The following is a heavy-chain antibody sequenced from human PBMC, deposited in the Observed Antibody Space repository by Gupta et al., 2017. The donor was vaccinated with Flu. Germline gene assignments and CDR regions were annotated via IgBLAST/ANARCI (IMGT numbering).Heavy chain of an antibody. CDR3: VKGGPLARIPDY. CDR2: INSDGNT. D-gene: IGHD2-21*01. CDR1: FAFSCCT. V-gene: IGHV3-23*01. J-gene: IGHJ4*02. Sequence: FAFSCCTMAWVRQAPGTGLQWVSTINSDGNTYYTDSVKGRFTISRDSSKNMLYLQMNSLAAEDTAFYYCVKGGPLARIPDYWGQGALVTVSS.